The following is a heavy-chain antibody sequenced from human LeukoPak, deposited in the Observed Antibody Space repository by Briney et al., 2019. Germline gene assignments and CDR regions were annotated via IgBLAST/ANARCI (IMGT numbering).Heavy chain of an antibody. V-gene: IGHV1-2*04. J-gene: IGHJ4*02. D-gene: IGHD6-19*01. CDR1: GYTFTGYY. CDR2: INPNSGGT. Sequence: ASVKVSCKASGYTFTGYYMHWVRQAPGQGLEWMGWINPNSGGTNYAQKFQGWVTMTRDTSISTAYMELSRLRSDDTAVYYCARGGRGQWLAWGYFDYWGQGTLVTVSS. CDR3: ARGGRGQWLAWGYFDY.